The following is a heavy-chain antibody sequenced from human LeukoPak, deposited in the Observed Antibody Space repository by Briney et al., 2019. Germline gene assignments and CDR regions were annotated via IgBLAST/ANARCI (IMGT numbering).Heavy chain of an antibody. V-gene: IGHV1-69*04. CDR1: GGTFSSYA. D-gene: IGHD5-12*01. CDR2: IIPILGIA. J-gene: IGHJ4*02. Sequence: SVKVSCKASGGTFSSYAISWVRQAPGQGLAWMGRIIPILGIANYAQKFQGRVTITADKSTSTAYMELSSLRSEDTAVYYCARQENSGYDPRPFDYWGQGNLVTVSS. CDR3: ARQENSGYDPRPFDY.